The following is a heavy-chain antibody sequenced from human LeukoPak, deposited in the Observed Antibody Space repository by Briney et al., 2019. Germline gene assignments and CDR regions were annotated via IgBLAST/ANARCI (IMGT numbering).Heavy chain of an antibody. D-gene: IGHD4-17*01. Sequence: GGSLRLSCAASGFSFSSYGMHWVRQAPGKGLEWVTFIQYDGSDKYYADSVKGRFTVSRDNSKNTLYLQMNSLRAEDTAVYYCATRHDYGDTDYWGQGTLVTVSS. J-gene: IGHJ4*02. CDR3: ATRHDYGDTDY. CDR2: IQYDGSDK. V-gene: IGHV3-30*02. CDR1: GFSFSSYG.